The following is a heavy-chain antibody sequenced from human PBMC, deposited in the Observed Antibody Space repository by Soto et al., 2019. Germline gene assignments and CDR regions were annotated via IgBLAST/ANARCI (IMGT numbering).Heavy chain of an antibody. J-gene: IGHJ4*02. CDR2: ISGSGGST. V-gene: IGHV3-23*01. CDR1: GFTFSSYA. Sequence: EVQLLESGGGLVQPGGSLRLSCAASGFTFSSYAMSWVRQAPGKGLEWVSAISGSGGSTYYADSVKGRFTIPRDNSKNRLYRQMNSLRAEDTAVYYGAKERREYKGLFDYWGQGGLVTVSS. D-gene: IGHD1-1*01. CDR3: AKERREYKGLFDY.